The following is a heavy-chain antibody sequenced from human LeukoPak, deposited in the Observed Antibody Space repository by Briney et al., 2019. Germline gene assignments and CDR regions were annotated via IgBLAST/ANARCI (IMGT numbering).Heavy chain of an antibody. Sequence: GGSLRLSCVGSGFIFRKYVMSWVRQAPGKGLEWVSTITSSGSSTYYADSVKGRFTIFRDNSQNTLYLQMSSLRNEDTAVYYCARDPEWELGYWGQGTLVTVSS. J-gene: IGHJ4*02. D-gene: IGHD1-26*01. CDR2: ITSSGSST. CDR3: ARDPEWELGY. CDR1: GFIFRKYV. V-gene: IGHV3-23*01.